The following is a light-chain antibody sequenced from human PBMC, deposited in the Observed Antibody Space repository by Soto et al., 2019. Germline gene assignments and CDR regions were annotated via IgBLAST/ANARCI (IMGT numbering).Light chain of an antibody. Sequence: QSALTQPASVSGSPGQSITISCTGTSSDVGSYNLVSWYQHHPGKAPKLMIYEGSKRPSGVSNRFSGSKSGNTASLTISGLQAEDEADDFCCSYAGSSTFEEYVFGTGTKVTVL. CDR2: EGS. CDR1: SSDVGSYNL. J-gene: IGLJ1*01. V-gene: IGLV2-23*03. CDR3: CSYAGSSTFEEYV.